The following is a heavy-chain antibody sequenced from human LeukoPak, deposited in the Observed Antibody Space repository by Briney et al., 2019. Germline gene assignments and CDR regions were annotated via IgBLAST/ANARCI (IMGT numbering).Heavy chain of an antibody. CDR3: ARAPRRGYYYGMDV. V-gene: IGHV4-34*01. Sequence: SETLSLTCAVYGGSFSGYYWSWIRQPPGKGLEWIGEINRSGSTNYNPSLKSRVTISVDTSKNQFSLKLSSVTAADTAVYYCARAPRRGYYYGMDVWGQGTTVTVSS. J-gene: IGHJ6*02. CDR2: INRSGST. CDR1: GGSFSGYY.